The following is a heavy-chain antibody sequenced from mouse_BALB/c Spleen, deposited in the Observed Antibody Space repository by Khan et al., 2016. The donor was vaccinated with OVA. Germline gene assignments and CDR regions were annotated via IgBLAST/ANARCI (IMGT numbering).Heavy chain of an antibody. Sequence: VQLQQSGPELVKPGASVKMSCKASGYTFTNYVIHWVMQKPGQGLEWIGYINPDNDGTRFNENFKGKATLTSVKSSSTAYMELSSLTSEDSAVYYCAREASNCDFSFAYWGQGTLVTVSA. CDR2: INPDNDGT. V-gene: IGHV1S136*01. J-gene: IGHJ3*01. CDR3: AREASNCDFSFAY. D-gene: IGHD4-1*01. CDR1: GYTFTNYV.